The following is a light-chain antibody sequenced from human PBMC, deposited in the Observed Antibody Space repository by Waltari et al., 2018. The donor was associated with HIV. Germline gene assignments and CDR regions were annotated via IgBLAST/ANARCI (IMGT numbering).Light chain of an antibody. Sequence: QSVLTQPPSASGTPGQRVTIPCSGSTPNIGINPVNWYQQFPGMAPILLIYSNDQRPSGVPDRVSGSKSGTSASLAISGLQSEDEADYYCATWDDSLNGPWVFGGGTKLTVL. CDR1: TPNIGINP. CDR2: SND. J-gene: IGLJ3*02. CDR3: ATWDDSLNGPWV. V-gene: IGLV1-44*01.